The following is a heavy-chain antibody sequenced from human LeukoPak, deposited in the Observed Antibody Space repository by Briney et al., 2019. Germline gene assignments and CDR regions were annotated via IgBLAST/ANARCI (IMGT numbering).Heavy chain of an antibody. CDR3: ATVPAGGATGATGMDV. CDR2: FDPEDGET. Sequence: GASVNVSCTVSGYTLTELSMHWVRQAPGKGLEWMGGFDPEDGETIYAQKFQGRATMTEDTSTDTAYMELSSLRSEDTAVYYCATVPAGGATGATGMDVWGQGTTVTVSS. J-gene: IGHJ6*02. D-gene: IGHD4/OR15-4a*01. CDR1: GYTLTELS. V-gene: IGHV1-24*01.